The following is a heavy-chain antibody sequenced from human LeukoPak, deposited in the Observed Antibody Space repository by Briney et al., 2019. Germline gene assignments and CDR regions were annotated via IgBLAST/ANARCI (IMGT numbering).Heavy chain of an antibody. J-gene: IGHJ4*02. CDR2: INHSGST. CDR3: ARGRNYYDSSGYMPLVY. V-gene: IGHV4-34*01. D-gene: IGHD3-22*01. CDR1: GGSFSGCY. Sequence: SETLSLTCAVYGGSFSGCYWSWIRQPPGKGLEWIGAINHSGSTNYNPSLKSRVTISVDTSKHQFSLKLRSVNAADTAVYFCARGRNYYDSSGYMPLVYWGQGTLVTVSS.